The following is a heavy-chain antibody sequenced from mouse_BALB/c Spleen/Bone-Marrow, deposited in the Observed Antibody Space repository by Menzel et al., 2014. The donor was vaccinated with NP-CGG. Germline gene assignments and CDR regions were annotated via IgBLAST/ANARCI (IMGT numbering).Heavy chain of an antibody. Sequence: EVQLQQSGPDLVKPSQSLSLTCTVTGYSITSGYSCHWIRQFPGNKLEWMGYIHYSGTTNYNPSLKSRFSITRDTSKNQFFLQLNSVTTEDTATYYCARGYYGYDGAWFTYWGQGTLVTVSA. CDR2: IHYSGTT. CDR1: GYSITSGYS. V-gene: IGHV3-1*02. J-gene: IGHJ3*01. D-gene: IGHD2-2*01. CDR3: ARGYYGYDGAWFTY.